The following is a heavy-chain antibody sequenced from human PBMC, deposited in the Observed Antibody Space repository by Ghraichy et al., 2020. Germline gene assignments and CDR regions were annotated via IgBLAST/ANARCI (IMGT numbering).Heavy chain of an antibody. CDR1: GFTFSSYA. J-gene: IGHJ4*02. D-gene: IGHD3-10*01. V-gene: IGHV3-23*01. CDR2: ISSTGGST. Sequence: GGSLRLSCAASGFTFSSYAMSWVHQAPGKGLEWVSAISSTGGSTHYADSVKGLFTISRDNSKNTLYLQMNSLRAEDTAVYYCAKVQHYFGSGSYYNFDYWGQGTLVTVSS. CDR3: AKVQHYFGSGSYYNFDY.